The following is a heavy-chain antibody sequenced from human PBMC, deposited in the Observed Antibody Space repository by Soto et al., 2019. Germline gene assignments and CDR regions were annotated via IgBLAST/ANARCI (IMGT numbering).Heavy chain of an antibody. D-gene: IGHD6-19*01. Sequence: QVQLVESGGGVVQPGRSLRLSCAASGFTFSSYGMHWVRQAPGKGLEWVAVISYDGSNKYYADSVKGRFTISRDNSKNTLYLQMNRLRAEDTAVYYCAKDLSVAGTMWYFDLWGRGTLVTVSS. J-gene: IGHJ2*01. V-gene: IGHV3-30*18. CDR1: GFTFSSYG. CDR3: AKDLSVAGTMWYFDL. CDR2: ISYDGSNK.